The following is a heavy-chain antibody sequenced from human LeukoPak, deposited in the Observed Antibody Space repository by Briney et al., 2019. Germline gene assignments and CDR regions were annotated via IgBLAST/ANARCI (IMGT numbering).Heavy chain of an antibody. CDR1: GFTFSNSA. D-gene: IGHD3-16*02. J-gene: IGHJ2*01. CDR2: ISPKASTM. Sequence: GGSLRLSCAASGFTFSNSAMTWIRQAPGKGLEWISFISPKASTMFYADSVRGRFTVSRDNANKSFFLQMNSLTAADTAVYYCAITLAEASYWFFDLWGRGTLVTVSS. CDR3: AITLAEASYWFFDL. V-gene: IGHV3-11*01.